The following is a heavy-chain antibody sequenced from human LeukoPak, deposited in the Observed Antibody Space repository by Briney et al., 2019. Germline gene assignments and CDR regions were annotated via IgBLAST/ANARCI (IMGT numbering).Heavy chain of an antibody. Sequence: GGSLRLSCAASGFTFSSYAMSWVRQAPGKGLEWVSAITESGNIPYSADSVKGRFTISRDNSRNTLYLQMNSLRAEDTAVYYCASTVTTPYYYYGMDVWGQGTTVTVSS. V-gene: IGHV3-23*01. CDR1: GFTFSSYA. CDR2: ITESGNIP. D-gene: IGHD4-17*01. J-gene: IGHJ6*02. CDR3: ASTVTTPYYYYGMDV.